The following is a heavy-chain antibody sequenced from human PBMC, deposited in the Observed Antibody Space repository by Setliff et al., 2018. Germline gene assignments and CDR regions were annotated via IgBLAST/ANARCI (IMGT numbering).Heavy chain of an antibody. CDR2: INANGGAN. D-gene: IGHD2-2*01. Sequence: ASVKVSCKASGYTFTAYYMHWVRQAPGQGLEWMGWINANGGANGQSYKFRGRVAMTRDTSISTVFMELNRLTSDDTAVYYCARGRQVHRHLVIVPAAAFDFWGQGARVTVSS. CDR1: GYTFTAYY. V-gene: IGHV1-2*07. J-gene: IGHJ4*02. CDR3: ARGRQVHRHLVIVPAAAFDF.